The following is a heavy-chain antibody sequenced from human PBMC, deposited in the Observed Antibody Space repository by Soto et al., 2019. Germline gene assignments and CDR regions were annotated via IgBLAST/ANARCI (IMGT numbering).Heavy chain of an antibody. D-gene: IGHD2-2*01. CDR2: IYYSGST. CDR1: GGSTSSYY. J-gene: IGHJ4*02. Sequence: SETLSLTCTVSGGSTSSYYWSWIRQPPGKGLEWIGYIYYSGSTNYNPSLKSRVTISVDTSKNQFSLKLSSVTAADTAVYYCARATGYCSSTSCYAHFDYRGQGTLVTVSS. CDR3: ARATGYCSSTSCYAHFDY. V-gene: IGHV4-59*01.